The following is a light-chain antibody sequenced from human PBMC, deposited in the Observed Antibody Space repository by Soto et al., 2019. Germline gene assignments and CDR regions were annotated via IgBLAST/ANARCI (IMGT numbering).Light chain of an antibody. J-gene: IGKJ4*01. CDR1: ESITDF. Sequence: DIQMTQSQPSLSASVGARVTITCQASESITDFLNWYQLKRGKAPKLLIYSASNLQPGVPSRSIGIGFGTDCTRTLSGLHHEHSATYSCQQNVSPCVTFGAGTNLEF. CDR2: SAS. CDR3: QQNVSPCVT. V-gene: IGKV1-39*01.